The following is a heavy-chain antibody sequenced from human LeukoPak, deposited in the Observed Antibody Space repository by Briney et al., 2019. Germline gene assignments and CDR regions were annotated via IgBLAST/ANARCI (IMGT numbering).Heavy chain of an antibody. V-gene: IGHV1-46*01. D-gene: IGHD3-3*01. CDR1: GYTFTNYY. J-gene: IGHJ6*02. Sequence: ASVKVSCKASGYTFTNYYMHWVRQAPGQGLEWMGIINPSGGSTSYAQKFQGRVTMTRDTSTSTVYMELSSLRSEDTAVYYCARDQIFGVVKAYYYGMDVWGQGTTVTVSS. CDR2: INPSGGST. CDR3: ARDQIFGVVKAYYYGMDV.